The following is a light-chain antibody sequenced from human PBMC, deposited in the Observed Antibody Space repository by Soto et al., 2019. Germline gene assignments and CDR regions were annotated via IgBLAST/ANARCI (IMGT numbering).Light chain of an antibody. CDR2: GAS. J-gene: IGKJ2*01. V-gene: IGKV3-20*01. CDR1: QSLTNNY. CDR3: HQFDSPPYT. Sequence: EIVLTQSPGTLSLSPGEKVTLSCRASQSLTNNYLAWYQQKPGQAPRLLIYGASNRFTGIPDRFSGSGSGTDFTLTISRLQPEDFAVYFCHQFDSPPYTFGPGTKLEI.